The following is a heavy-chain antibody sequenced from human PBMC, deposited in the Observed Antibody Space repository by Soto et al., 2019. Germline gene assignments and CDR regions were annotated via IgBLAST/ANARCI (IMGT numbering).Heavy chain of an antibody. V-gene: IGHV3-23*01. D-gene: IGHD2-15*01. J-gene: IGHJ4*02. CDR1: GFTFSSYA. Sequence: EVQLLESGGGLVQPGGSLRLSCAASGFTFSSYAMSWVRQAPGKGLEWVSAIIGSGGSTYYADSVKGRFTISRDNSKNTLYLQMNSLRAEDTAVYYCAKSGYCSGGSCYYYFDYWGQGTLVTVSS. CDR3: AKSGYCSGGSCYYYFDY. CDR2: IIGSGGST.